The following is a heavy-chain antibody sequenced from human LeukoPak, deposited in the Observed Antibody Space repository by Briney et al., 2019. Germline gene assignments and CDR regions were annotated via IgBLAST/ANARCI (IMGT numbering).Heavy chain of an antibody. CDR3: ARDLLDYYYGMDV. CDR1: GGSVSSGSYY. J-gene: IGHJ6*04. CDR2: IYYSRST. V-gene: IGHV4-61*01. D-gene: IGHD2-21*01. Sequence: SETLTLTCSVSGGSVSSGSYYWSCIRPPPGKGLESIGYIYYSRSTNYSPSLKSRVTISVDTSKNQFSLKLSSVTAADTAVYYCARDLLDYYYGMDVWGKGTTVSVCS.